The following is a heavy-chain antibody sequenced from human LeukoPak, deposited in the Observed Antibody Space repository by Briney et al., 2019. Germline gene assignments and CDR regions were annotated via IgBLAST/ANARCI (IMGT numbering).Heavy chain of an antibody. V-gene: IGHV3-21*01. CDR2: ISSSSSYI. CDR3: ARDYCSSTSCYERPHY. Sequence: KPGGSLRLSCSASGFAFSVYAMSWLRQPPGKGLEWVSSISSSSSYIYYADSVKGRFTISRDNAKNSLYLQMNSLRAEDTAVYYCARDYCSSTSCYERPHYWGQGALVTVSS. CDR1: GFAFSVYA. D-gene: IGHD2-2*01. J-gene: IGHJ4*02.